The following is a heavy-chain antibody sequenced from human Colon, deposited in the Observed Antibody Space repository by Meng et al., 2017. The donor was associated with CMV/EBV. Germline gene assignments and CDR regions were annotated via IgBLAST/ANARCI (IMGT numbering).Heavy chain of an antibody. J-gene: IGHJ4*02. V-gene: IGHV3-23*01. D-gene: IGHD2-2*01. CDR1: GFTFRSYA. CDR3: VKDHIPASLTAVLRSSFGS. Sequence: GESLKISCAASGFTFRSYAMSWVRQAPGTGLEWVAAISGDGVNTFYADSVKGRFTISRDNLINKVSLQMDSLSPEDTAIYYCVKDHIPASLTAVLRSSFGSWGQGVSVTVSS. CDR2: ISGDGVNT.